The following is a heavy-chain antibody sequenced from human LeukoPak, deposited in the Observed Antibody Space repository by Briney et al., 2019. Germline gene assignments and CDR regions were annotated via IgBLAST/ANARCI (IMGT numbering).Heavy chain of an antibody. V-gene: IGHV3-23*01. CDR3: ARGCDGGCYSGVY. J-gene: IGHJ4*02. Sequence: GGSLRLSCAASGFTFSSYAMSWVRQAPGKGLEWVSAISGSGGSTYYADSVKGRFTISRDNSKNSLYLQMNSLRAEDTAVYYCARGCDGGCYSGVYWGQGTLVTVSS. D-gene: IGHD2-15*01. CDR2: ISGSGGST. CDR1: GFTFSSYA.